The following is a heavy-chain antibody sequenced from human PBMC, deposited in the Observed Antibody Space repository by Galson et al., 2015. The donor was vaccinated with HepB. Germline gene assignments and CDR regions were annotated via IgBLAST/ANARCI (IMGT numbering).Heavy chain of an antibody. D-gene: IGHD2-21*01. CDR1: GFTFSNAW. Sequence: SLRLSCAASGFTFSNAWMRWVRQAPGKGLEWVGRIKSKTDGGTTDYAAPVKGRFTISRDDSKNTLYLQMNSLKTEDTAVYYCTTDLELGWPPVYFDYWGQGTLVTVSS. CDR2: IKSKTDGGTT. V-gene: IGHV3-15*01. J-gene: IGHJ4*02. CDR3: TTDLELGWPPVYFDY.